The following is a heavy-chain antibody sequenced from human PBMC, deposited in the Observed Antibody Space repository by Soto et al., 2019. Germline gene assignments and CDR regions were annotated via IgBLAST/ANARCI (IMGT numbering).Heavy chain of an antibody. D-gene: IGHD2-2*01. V-gene: IGHV4-30-4*01. CDR3: ARSRYCSSTSCFTLGDYFDS. CDR2: IYYSGNT. J-gene: IGHJ4*02. Sequence: QVQLQESGPRLVKPSQTLSLTCTVSGDSISSGDYYWSWIRQSPGKGLEWIGHIYYSGNTYYNPALKNRFAISVDTSKNQFPLTLRSVTAADTAVYHCARSRYCSSTSCFTLGDYFDSWGQGTLVTVSS. CDR1: GDSISSGDYY.